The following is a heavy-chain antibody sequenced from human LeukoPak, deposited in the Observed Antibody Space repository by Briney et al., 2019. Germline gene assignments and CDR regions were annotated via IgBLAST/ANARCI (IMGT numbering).Heavy chain of an antibody. V-gene: IGHV6-1*01. Sequence: SQTLSLTCVISGNSVSSNSATWNWIRQSPSRGLEWLGRTYYRSKWYNDYALSVKSRITINPDTSKNQFSLQLNSVTPEDTAVYYCARGPGSSGGYYVGDFWGQGTLVTVSS. CDR1: GNSVSSNSAT. D-gene: IGHD1-26*01. CDR3: ARGPGSSGGYYVGDF. CDR2: TYYRSKWYN. J-gene: IGHJ4*02.